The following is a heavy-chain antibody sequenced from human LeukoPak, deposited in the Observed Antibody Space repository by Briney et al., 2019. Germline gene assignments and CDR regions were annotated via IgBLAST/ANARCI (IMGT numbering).Heavy chain of an antibody. V-gene: IGHV4-61*01. J-gene: IGHJ4*02. Sequence: SETLSLTCTVSGVSVSSGSYYWSWIRQPPGKGLEWIGYIYYSGSTNYNPSLKSRVTISVDTSKNQFSLKLSSVTAADTAVYYCARARRDGYNYFDYWGQGTPVTVSS. D-gene: IGHD5-24*01. CDR2: IYYSGST. CDR1: GVSVSSGSYY. CDR3: ARARRDGYNYFDY.